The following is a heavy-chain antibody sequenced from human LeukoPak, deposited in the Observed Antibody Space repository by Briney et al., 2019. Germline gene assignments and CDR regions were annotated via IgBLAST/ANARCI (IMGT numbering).Heavy chain of an antibody. V-gene: IGHV4-59*02. Sequence: TTSETLSLTCSVSGGSVGSNYWSWVRQPPGKGLEWIGCISYSGDTKYNPSLKSRLSMSVDTSKNQCSLMLTSVTAADTAVYYCARGSGWYPHWGQGTLVTVSS. CDR3: ARGSGWYPH. CDR2: ISYSGDT. D-gene: IGHD6-19*01. J-gene: IGHJ1*01. CDR1: GGSVGSNY.